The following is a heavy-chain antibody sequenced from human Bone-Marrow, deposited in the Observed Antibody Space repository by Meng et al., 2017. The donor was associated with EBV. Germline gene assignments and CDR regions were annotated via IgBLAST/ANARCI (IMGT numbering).Heavy chain of an antibody. CDR2: IIPLFGTT. CDR3: ARGDVVVEAATPPDR. V-gene: IGHV1-69*01. Sequence: QVQLVQSGAEVKKPGASVKVSRKASGDTFSSYTFTWVRQAPGQGLEWMGGIIPLFGTTDYAQNFQGRVTITADEVTSTVYMELASLRSDDTAVYFCARGDVVVEAATPPDRWGQGTLVTVSS. CDR1: GDTFSSYT. J-gene: IGHJ5*02. D-gene: IGHD2-15*01.